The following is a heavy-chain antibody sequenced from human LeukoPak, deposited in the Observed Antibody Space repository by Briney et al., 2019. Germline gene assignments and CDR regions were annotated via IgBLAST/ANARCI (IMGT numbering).Heavy chain of an antibody. CDR1: GFTVSTNY. J-gene: IGHJ4*02. Sequence: GGSLRLSCAASGFTVSTNYMSWVRQAPGKGLEWVSATYSGGRTSYADSVKGRFTISRDNSKNTVSLQMNSLRGDDTAMYHCARPTPSTFDLWGQGTLVIVSS. CDR3: ARPTPSTFDL. CDR2: TYSGGRT. D-gene: IGHD4-17*01. V-gene: IGHV3-66*02.